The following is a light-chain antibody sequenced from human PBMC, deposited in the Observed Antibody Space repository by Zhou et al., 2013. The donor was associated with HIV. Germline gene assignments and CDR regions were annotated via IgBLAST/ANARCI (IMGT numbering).Light chain of an antibody. Sequence: DIVLTQSPGTLSLSPGERATLSCRASQSVSNNYLAWYQQKPGQAPRLLIYDASSRATGIPDRFSGSGSGTDFTLTISRLEPEDFVVYYCQQYGAHLRCYFGQGTKL. CDR3: QQYGAHLRCY. V-gene: IGKV3-20*01. J-gene: IGKJ2*01. CDR1: QSVSNNY. CDR2: DAS.